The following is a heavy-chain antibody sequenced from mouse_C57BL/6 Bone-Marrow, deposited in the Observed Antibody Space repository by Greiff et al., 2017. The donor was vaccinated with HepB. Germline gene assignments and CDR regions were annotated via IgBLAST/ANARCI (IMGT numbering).Heavy chain of an antibody. J-gene: IGHJ3*01. Sequence: QVQLKQPGAELVKPGASVKMSCKASGYTFTNYWIGWAKQRPGHGLEWIGDIYPGGGYTNYNEKFKGKATLTADKSSSTAYMQFSSLTSEDSAIYYCARGRWFAYWGQGTLVTVSA. V-gene: IGHV1-63*01. CDR2: IYPGGGYT. CDR3: ARGRWFAY. CDR1: GYTFTNYW.